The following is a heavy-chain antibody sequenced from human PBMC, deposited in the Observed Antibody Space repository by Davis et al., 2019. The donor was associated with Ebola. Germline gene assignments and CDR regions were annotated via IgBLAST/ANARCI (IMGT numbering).Heavy chain of an antibody. Sequence: GESLKISCQGSGYSFTFYWIGWVRQMPGKGLEWMGIIYPGDSDTRSNPSFQGQVTISADESISTAYLQWSSLKASDTAMYYCATLRRTVTGMDDGFDIWGQGTMVTVSP. V-gene: IGHV5-51*01. J-gene: IGHJ3*02. CDR2: IYPGDSDT. CDR1: GYSFTFYW. CDR3: ATLRRTVTGMDDGFDI. D-gene: IGHD4-11*01.